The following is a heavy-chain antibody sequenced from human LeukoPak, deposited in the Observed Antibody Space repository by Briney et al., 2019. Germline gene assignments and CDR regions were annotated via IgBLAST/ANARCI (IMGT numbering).Heavy chain of an antibody. CDR2: INHSGST. D-gene: IGHD3-16*01. V-gene: IGHV4-34*01. CDR1: GGSFSVYY. CDR3: ARGRYVWGSSPYYFDY. J-gene: IGHJ4*02. Sequence: PSETLSLTCAVYGGSFSVYYWSWIRQPPGKGLEWIGEINHSGSTNYNPSHKSRVTISVDTSKNQFSLKLSSVTAADTAVYYCARGRYVWGSSPYYFDYWGQGTLVTVSS.